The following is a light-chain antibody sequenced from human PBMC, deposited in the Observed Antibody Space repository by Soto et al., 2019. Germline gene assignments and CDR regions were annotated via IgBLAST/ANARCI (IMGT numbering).Light chain of an antibody. J-gene: IGKJ4*01. CDR2: DAS. CDR3: QQHCNWPPVT. Sequence: EIVLTQSPATLSLSPGERATLSYRASQSVSSYLAWYQQKPGQAPRLLIYDASNRATGIPASFSGSRSGTDFPLTTSSRQPEDFAVHYCQQHCNWPPVTFGGGTKVEIK. CDR1: QSVSSY. V-gene: IGKV3-11*01.